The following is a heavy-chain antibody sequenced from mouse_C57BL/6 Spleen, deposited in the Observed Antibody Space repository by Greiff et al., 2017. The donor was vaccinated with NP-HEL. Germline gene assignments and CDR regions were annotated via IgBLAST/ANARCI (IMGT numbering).Heavy chain of an antibody. CDR1: GFNIKDDY. Sequence: VQLQQSGAELVRPGASVKWSCTASGFNIKDDYMHWVKQRPEQGLEWIGWIDPENGDTEYASKFQGKATITADTSSNTAYLQLSGLTSEDTAVYYCTTDYDPSWGQGTTLTVSS. J-gene: IGHJ2*01. CDR3: TTDYDPS. V-gene: IGHV14-4*01. D-gene: IGHD2-4*01. CDR2: IDPENGDT.